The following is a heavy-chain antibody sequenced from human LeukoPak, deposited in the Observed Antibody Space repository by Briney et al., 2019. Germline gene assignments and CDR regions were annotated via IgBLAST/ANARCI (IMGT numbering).Heavy chain of an antibody. CDR1: GGSISSSSYY. J-gene: IGHJ6*03. V-gene: IGHV4-39*07. Sequence: SEALSLTCTVSGGSISSSSYYWGWIRQPAGKGLEWIGSIYYSGSTYYNPSLKSRVTISVDTSKNQFSLKLSSVTAADTAVYYCARVAARRYCSGGSCYGGYYYYYYMDVWGKGTTVTVSS. CDR3: ARVAARRYCSGGSCYGGYYYYYYMDV. CDR2: IYYSGST. D-gene: IGHD2-15*01.